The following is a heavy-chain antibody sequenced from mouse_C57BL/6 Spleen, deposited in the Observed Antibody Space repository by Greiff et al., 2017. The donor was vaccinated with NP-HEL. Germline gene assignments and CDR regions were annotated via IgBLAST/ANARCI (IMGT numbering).Heavy chain of an antibody. CDR3: ARDDYAWFAY. CDR1: GYTFTSYW. Sequence: VQLQQSGAELVKPGASVKMSCKASGYTFTSYWITWVKQRPGQGLEWIGDIYPGSGSTNYNEKFKSKATLTVDTSSSTAYMQLSSPTSEDSAVYYCARDDYAWFAYWGQGTLVTVSA. D-gene: IGHD2-4*01. J-gene: IGHJ3*01. CDR2: IYPGSGST. V-gene: IGHV1-55*01.